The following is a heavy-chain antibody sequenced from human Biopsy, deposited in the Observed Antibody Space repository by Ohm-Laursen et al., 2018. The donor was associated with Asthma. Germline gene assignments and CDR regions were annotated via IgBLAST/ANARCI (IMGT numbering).Heavy chain of an antibody. J-gene: IGHJ4*02. CDR1: GFTFSSYG. CDR2: IFFDGSNK. CDR3: ARDVMEWYLPAFDF. D-gene: IGHD3-3*01. V-gene: IGHV3-30*19. Sequence: SLRLSCAASGFTFSSYGMHWVRQAPGKGLKWVAGIFFDGSNKYYADSVKGRFTISRDNSKDTLYLQMNSLRPDDTAVYYCARDVMEWYLPAFDFWGQGTLVTVSS.